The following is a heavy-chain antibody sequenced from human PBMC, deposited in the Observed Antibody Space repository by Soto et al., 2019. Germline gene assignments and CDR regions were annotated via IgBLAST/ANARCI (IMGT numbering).Heavy chain of an antibody. CDR2: ISAYNGNK. J-gene: IGHJ6*03. CDR3: ARDRGVAPPVAGNPHYYYYMDV. CDR1: GYSFTNYG. D-gene: IGHD6-19*01. V-gene: IGHV1-18*01. Sequence: QDQLVQSGVEVKKPGASVKVSCKASGYSFTNYGITWVRQAPGQGVEWMGWISAYNGNKNYAQRFLGRVTWTTDASTSKAYLELRSLRSDDTAVYYCARDRGVAPPVAGNPHYYYYMDVWGKGTTVTVSS.